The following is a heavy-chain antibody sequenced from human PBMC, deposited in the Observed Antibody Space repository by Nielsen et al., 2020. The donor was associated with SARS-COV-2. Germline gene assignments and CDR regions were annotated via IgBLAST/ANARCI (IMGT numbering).Heavy chain of an antibody. Sequence: GGSLRLSCAASGFTFSNNRMHWVRQAPGKGLVWVSRINSDGSNTNYADSVKGRFTISRDNARNTLYLQMNSLRAEDTAVYCCAKGGNYGMVVWGQGTTVTVSS. V-gene: IGHV3-74*01. CDR2: INSDGSNT. J-gene: IGHJ6*02. CDR3: AKGGNYGMVV. CDR1: GFTFSNNR.